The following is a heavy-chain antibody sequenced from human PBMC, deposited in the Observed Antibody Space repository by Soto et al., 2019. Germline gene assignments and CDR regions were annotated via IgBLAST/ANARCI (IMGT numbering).Heavy chain of an antibody. Sequence: QVHLVQSGVEVKTPGASVKVSCQASGYTFFTYDISWVRQATGQGLEWMGWISTYSGDTKYAQKFQGSVTMTSDTPTTTAYLELRSPGANHTAAHSCAGYHGPTTLEIWFVPWGQGTLVTVSS. CDR1: GYTFFTYD. D-gene: IGHD3-9*01. CDR3: AGYHGPTTLEIWFVP. V-gene: IGHV1-18*01. CDR2: ISTYSGDT. J-gene: IGHJ5*02.